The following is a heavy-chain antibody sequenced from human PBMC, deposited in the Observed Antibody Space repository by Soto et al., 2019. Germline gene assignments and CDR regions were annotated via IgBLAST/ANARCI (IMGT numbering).Heavy chain of an antibody. CDR2: IYPGDSDT. D-gene: IGHD6-13*01. CDR1: GYSFTTYW. J-gene: IGHJ1*01. V-gene: IGHV5-51*01. Sequence: ESLTISRKGSGYSFTTYWIGWVRQMPGKGLEWMGIIYPGDSDTRYSPSFQGQVTISADKSISTAYLQWSSLKASDTAMYYCARQGLVRQLAQHWGQGTLVTVSS. CDR3: ARQGLVRQLAQH.